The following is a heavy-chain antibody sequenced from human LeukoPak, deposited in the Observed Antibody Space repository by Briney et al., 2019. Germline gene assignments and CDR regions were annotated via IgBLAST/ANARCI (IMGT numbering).Heavy chain of an antibody. CDR3: ATVAMEDWYFDL. CDR2: ISSSGSTI. V-gene: IGHV3-48*02. CDR1: GYTFRSYS. J-gene: IGHJ2*01. D-gene: IGHD5-18*01. Sequence: GGSLRLSRVASGYTFRSYSMNWVRQAPGKGLEWVSYISSSGSTIYYADAVKGRFTISRDNAKNSLYLQMSSLRDEDTAVYYCATVAMEDWYFDLWGRGTLVTVSS.